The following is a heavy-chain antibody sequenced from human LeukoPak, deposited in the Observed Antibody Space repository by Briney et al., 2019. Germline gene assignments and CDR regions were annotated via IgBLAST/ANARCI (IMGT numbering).Heavy chain of an antibody. D-gene: IGHD3-3*01. J-gene: IGHJ5*02. V-gene: IGHV4-34*01. Sequence: SETLSLTCAVYGGSFSGYCWSWIRQPPGKGLEWIGEINHSGSTNYNPSLKSRVTISVDTSKNQFSLKLSSVTAADTAVYYCARRAIFGVVKRKWFDPWGQGTLVTVSS. CDR2: INHSGST. CDR1: GGSFSGYC. CDR3: ARRAIFGVVKRKWFDP.